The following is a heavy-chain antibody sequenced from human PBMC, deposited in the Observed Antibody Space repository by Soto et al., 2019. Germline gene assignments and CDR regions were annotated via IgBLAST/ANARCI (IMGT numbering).Heavy chain of an antibody. CDR1: GFTFSSYA. CDR3: AKAQHYCSSTSCYLYYYYGMDV. Sequence: GGSLRLSXAASGFTFSSYAMSWVRQAPGKGLEWVSAISGSGGSTYYADSVKGRFTISRDNSKNTLYLQMNSLRAEDTAVYYCAKAQHYCSSTSCYLYYYYGMDVWGQGTTVTVSS. V-gene: IGHV3-23*01. J-gene: IGHJ6*02. CDR2: ISGSGGST. D-gene: IGHD2-2*01.